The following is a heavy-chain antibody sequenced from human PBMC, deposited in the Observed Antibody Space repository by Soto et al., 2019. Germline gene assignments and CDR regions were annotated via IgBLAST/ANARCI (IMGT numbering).Heavy chain of an antibody. CDR3: ARDPRNYYYYRDV. Sequence: EVQLVESGGGLVQPGGSLRLSCAASGFTFSSYNMNWVRQAPGKGLEWISDISLSSSTIFYADSVKGRFTISRDNAKNPRYLQMNSRRAEDTAVYYCARDPRNYYYYRDVGGKGTTVTVSS. J-gene: IGHJ6*03. V-gene: IGHV3-48*01. CDR2: ISLSSSTI. CDR1: GFTFSSYN.